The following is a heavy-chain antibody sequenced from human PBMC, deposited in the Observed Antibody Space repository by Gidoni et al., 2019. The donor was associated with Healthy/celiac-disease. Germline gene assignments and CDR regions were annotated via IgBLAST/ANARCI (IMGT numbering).Heavy chain of an antibody. V-gene: IGHV5-51*01. CDR1: GYSFTTYC. D-gene: IGHD3-3*01. Sequence: EVQLVQSVPEVKPPGASLPISCKASGYSFTTYCIGWVRQMPGKGLECIEIIYPGDSDTRHSPSFQGQVNISDDKSISTAYLQWSSLKASDTAMYEWARHVYDFWSGYRTTEFDPWGQGTLVTVSS. CDR3: ARHVYDFWSGYRTTEFDP. CDR2: IYPGDSDT. J-gene: IGHJ5*02.